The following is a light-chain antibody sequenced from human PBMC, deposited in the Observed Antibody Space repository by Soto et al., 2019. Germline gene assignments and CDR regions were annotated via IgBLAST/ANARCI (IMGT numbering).Light chain of an antibody. CDR1: SNDVGAYDY. V-gene: IGLV2-14*01. Sequence: QSVLTQPASVSGSPGQSITISCTGTSNDVGAYDYVSWYQQHPGKAPKLIIYEVTYRPSGVSNRFSGSQSGNTASLTISGLQAEDEADYYCCSHAGSRTYVFGSGTKVTVL. J-gene: IGLJ1*01. CDR2: EVT. CDR3: CSHAGSRTYV.